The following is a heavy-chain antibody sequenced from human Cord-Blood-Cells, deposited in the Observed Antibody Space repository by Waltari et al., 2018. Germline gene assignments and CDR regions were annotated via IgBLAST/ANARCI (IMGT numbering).Heavy chain of an antibody. CDR2: IYYSGST. CDR1: GGSISSYY. V-gene: IGHV4-59*01. Sequence: QVTLQESGPGLVKPSETLSPTCAVAGGSISSYYWRWIRQPPGKGLEWVGYIYYSGSTNYNPSLKSRVTISVDTSKNQFSLKLSSVTAADTAVYYCARGSGGSWKPDAFDIWGQGTMVTVSS. D-gene: IGHD2-15*01. J-gene: IGHJ3*02. CDR3: ARGSGGSWKPDAFDI.